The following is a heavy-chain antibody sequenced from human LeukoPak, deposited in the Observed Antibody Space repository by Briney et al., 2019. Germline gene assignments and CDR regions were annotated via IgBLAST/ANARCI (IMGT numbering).Heavy chain of an antibody. V-gene: IGHV4-4*07. CDR2: IFTSGST. CDR3: ARDRVHDYGDYVGNAFDI. CDR1: GGSISSYY. D-gene: IGHD4-17*01. J-gene: IGHJ3*02. Sequence: PSETLSLTCTVSGGSISSYYWSWIRQPAGKGLEWIGRIFTSGSTNYNPSLKSRVTMSVDTSKNQFSLKLSSVTAADTAVYYCARDRVHDYGDYVGNAFDIWGQGTMVTVSS.